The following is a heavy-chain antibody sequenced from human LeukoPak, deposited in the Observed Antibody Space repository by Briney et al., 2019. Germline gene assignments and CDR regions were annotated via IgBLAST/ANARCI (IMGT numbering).Heavy chain of an antibody. J-gene: IGHJ4*02. CDR2: INPNSGGT. D-gene: IGHD3/OR15-3a*01. CDR1: GYTFTGHY. CDR3: ARSRPEWTAYYPVDY. V-gene: IGHV1-2*02. Sequence: GASVKVPCKASGYTFTGHYINWVRQAPGQGLEWMGWINPNSGGTNYAQKFQGRVTMTRDTSISTAYMELNRLRSDDTAVYYCARSRPEWTAYYPVDYWGQGTLVTVSS.